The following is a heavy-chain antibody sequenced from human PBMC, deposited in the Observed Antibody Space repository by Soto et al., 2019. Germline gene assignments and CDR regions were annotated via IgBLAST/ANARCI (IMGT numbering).Heavy chain of an antibody. D-gene: IGHD1-7*01. CDR3: ARAKLNYYFDY. Sequence: SETLSLTCTVSGGSISSSSHHWAWIRQPPGKGLEWIGSIYYSGNTYHNPSLKSRVTISVDTSKNQFSLKLSSVSAADTAVYYCARAKLNYYFDYWGQGTLVTVSS. V-gene: IGHV4-39*07. CDR1: GGSISSSSHH. CDR2: IYYSGNT. J-gene: IGHJ4*02.